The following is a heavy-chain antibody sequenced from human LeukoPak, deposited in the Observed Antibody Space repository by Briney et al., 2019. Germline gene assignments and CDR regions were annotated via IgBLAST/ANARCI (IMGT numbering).Heavy chain of an antibody. Sequence: GRSLRLSCAASGFTFSSYGMHWVRQAPGKGLEWVAVIWYDGSNKYYADSVKGRFTISRDNSKNTLYLQMNSLRAEDTAVYYCVVVVAATVFDYWGQGTLVTVSS. D-gene: IGHD2-15*01. CDR2: IWYDGSNK. CDR1: GFTFSSYG. V-gene: IGHV3-33*01. CDR3: VVVVAATVFDY. J-gene: IGHJ4*02.